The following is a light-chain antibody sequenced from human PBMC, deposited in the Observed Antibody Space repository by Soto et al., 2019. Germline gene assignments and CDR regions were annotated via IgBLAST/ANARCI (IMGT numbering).Light chain of an antibody. CDR1: QSVSSN. Sequence: EIVMTQSPATLSVSPGERATLSCRASQSVSSNLAWYQQKPGQAPRLLIYGASPRATGIPARFSGSGSGTEFTLTISSLQSEDFEVYYCQQYNNWPLTFGGGTKVEIK. J-gene: IGKJ4*01. V-gene: IGKV3-15*01. CDR3: QQYNNWPLT. CDR2: GAS.